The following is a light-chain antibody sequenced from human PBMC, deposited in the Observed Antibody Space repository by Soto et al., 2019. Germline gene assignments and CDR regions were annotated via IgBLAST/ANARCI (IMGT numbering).Light chain of an antibody. J-gene: IGKJ5*01. CDR3: HQRSNWPLEVT. CDR2: DAS. Sequence: EIVLTQSPATLSLSPGERATLSCRASQSVSDYLAWYQQKPGQPPRLLIYDASKRATGIPPRFSGSGSTTDFTLTISSLEPEDFAVYYCHQRSNWPLEVTFGQGTRLEIK. CDR1: QSVSDY. V-gene: IGKV3-11*01.